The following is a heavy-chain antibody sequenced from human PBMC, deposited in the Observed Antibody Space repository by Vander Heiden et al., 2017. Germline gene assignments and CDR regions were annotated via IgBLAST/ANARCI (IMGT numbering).Heavy chain of an antibody. CDR2: INTNTGKA. J-gene: IGHJ4*02. CDR1: GYTFNHHA. Sequence: QVQLVQSGSELRKPGVSVKVSCKASGYTFNHHAVTWVRQAPGQGLEWIGWINTNTGKAAFAQGFTGRFLLTLDTSVTTAYLEITSLKAEDTAMYYCAREMTGTYGLGYWGQGSLVTVSS. D-gene: IGHD1-26*01. V-gene: IGHV7-4-1*02. CDR3: AREMTGTYGLGY.